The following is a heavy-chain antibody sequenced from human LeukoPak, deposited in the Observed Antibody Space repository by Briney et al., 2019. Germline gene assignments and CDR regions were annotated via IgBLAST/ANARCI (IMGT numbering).Heavy chain of an antibody. V-gene: IGHV1-18*01. CDR3: ARDLNRIVGATSYYYYYIDV. Sequence: VASVKVSCKASGYTFTSYGISWVRQAPGQGLEWMGWISAYNGNTNYAQKFQGRVTITADKSTSTAYMELSSLRSEDTAVYYCARDLNRIVGATSYYYYYIDVWGKGTTVTVSS. J-gene: IGHJ6*03. D-gene: IGHD1-26*01. CDR2: ISAYNGNT. CDR1: GYTFTSYG.